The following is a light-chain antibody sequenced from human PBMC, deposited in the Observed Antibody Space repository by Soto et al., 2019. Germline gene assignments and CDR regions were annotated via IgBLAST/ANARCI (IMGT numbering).Light chain of an antibody. CDR3: QHDASCSGT. J-gene: IGKJ1*01. CDR2: KAS. Sequence: DIQITQSHPTLSASVGDRVTITCRASQSVSSWVAWYHLKPGKAPKLLIYKASTLETGVPSRFSGSGSRTEFILTISSLQPDDFAPYYCQHDASCSGTFGQGTKVDI. CDR1: QSVSSW. V-gene: IGKV1-5*03.